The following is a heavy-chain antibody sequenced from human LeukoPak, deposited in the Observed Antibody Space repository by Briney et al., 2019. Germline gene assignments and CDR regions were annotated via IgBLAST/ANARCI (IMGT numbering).Heavy chain of an antibody. Sequence: SETPSLTCAVYGGSFSGYYWSWIRQSPGEGLEWIGEINHSGSTNYNPSLKSRVTISVDTSKNQFSLKLSSVTAADTAVYYCARMDSSGYYYAPSDYWGQGTLVTVSS. J-gene: IGHJ4*02. CDR2: INHSGST. CDR1: GGSFSGYY. V-gene: IGHV4-34*01. D-gene: IGHD3-22*01. CDR3: ARMDSSGYYYAPSDY.